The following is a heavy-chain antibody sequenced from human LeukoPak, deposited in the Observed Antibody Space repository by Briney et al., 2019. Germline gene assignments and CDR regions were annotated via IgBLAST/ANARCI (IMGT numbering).Heavy chain of an antibody. CDR2: IDPSDSYT. V-gene: IGHV5-10-1*01. J-gene: IGHJ4*02. CDR1: GYSFTSYW. CDR3: ARGDSSSPALFNY. Sequence: GESLKISCKGSGYSFTSYWISWVRQMPGKGLEWMGRIDPSDSYTNYSPSFQGHVTISADKSISTAYLQWSSLKASDTAMYYCARGDSSSPALFNYWGQGTLVSDSS. D-gene: IGHD6-13*01.